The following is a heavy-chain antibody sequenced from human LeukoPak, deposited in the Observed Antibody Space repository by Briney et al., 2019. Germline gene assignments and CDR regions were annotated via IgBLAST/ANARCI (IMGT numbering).Heavy chain of an antibody. CDR2: IKQDGSEK. CDR3: ARVWYYDYVWGSYHYTSVFDY. D-gene: IGHD3-16*02. CDR1: GFTFSSYG. V-gene: IGHV3-7*01. Sequence: PGGSLRLSCAASGFTFSSYGMHWVRQAPGKGLEWVANIKQDGSEKYYVDSVKGRFTISRDNAKNSLYLQMNSLRVEDTAVYYCARVWYYDYVWGSYHYTSVFDYWGQGTLVTVSS. J-gene: IGHJ4*02.